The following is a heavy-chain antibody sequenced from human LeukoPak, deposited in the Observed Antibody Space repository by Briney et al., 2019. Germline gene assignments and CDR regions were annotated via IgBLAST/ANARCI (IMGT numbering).Heavy chain of an antibody. J-gene: IGHJ4*02. CDR1: GFTFNNYN. CDR2: ITSSGTYI. Sequence: GGSLRLSCATSGFTFNNYNMNWVRQAPGRALEWVSSITSSGTYIFYADSVKGRFTISRDNSKNTLYLQMNSLRAEDTAVYYCASRYSSGWYDYWGQGTLVTVSS. V-gene: IGHV3-21*04. CDR3: ASRYSSGWYDY. D-gene: IGHD6-19*01.